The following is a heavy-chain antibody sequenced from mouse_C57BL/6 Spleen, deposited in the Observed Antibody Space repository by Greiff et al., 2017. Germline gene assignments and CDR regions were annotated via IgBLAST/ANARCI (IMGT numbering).Heavy chain of an antibody. J-gene: IGHJ2*01. D-gene: IGHD1-1*01. CDR2: INPSNGGT. V-gene: IGHV1-53*01. Sequence: QVQLQQPGTELVKPGASVKLSCKASGYTFTSYWMHWVKQRPGQGLEWIGNINPSNGGTNYNEKFKSKATLTVDKSSSTAYMQLSSLTSEDSAVYFCARKGYGSSYDYFDYWGQGTTLTVSS. CDR3: ARKGYGSSYDYFDY. CDR1: GYTFTSYW.